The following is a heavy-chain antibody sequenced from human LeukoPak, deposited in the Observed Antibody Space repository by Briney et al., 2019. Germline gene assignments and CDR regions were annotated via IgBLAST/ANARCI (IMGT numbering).Heavy chain of an antibody. V-gene: IGHV1-69*01. Sequence: ASVKVSCKASGGTFSSYAISWVRQAPGQGLEWMGGIIPIFGTANYAQKFQGRVTITADESTSTAYMELSSLRSEDTAVYYCARDLIRLAYCGGDCYAHAFDIWGQGTMVTVSS. CDR2: IIPIFGTA. D-gene: IGHD2-21*02. J-gene: IGHJ3*02. CDR3: ARDLIRLAYCGGDCYAHAFDI. CDR1: GGTFSSYA.